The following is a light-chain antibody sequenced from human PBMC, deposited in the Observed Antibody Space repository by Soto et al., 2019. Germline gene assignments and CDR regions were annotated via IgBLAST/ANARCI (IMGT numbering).Light chain of an antibody. J-gene: IGKJ2*01. CDR2: DAY. Sequence: DIQMTQSPSTLSASVGDRVTITCRASQSISSWLAWYQQKPGKAHKLLIYDAYSLESGVPSRLSGSGSGTEVTLTISSLQPDAFATYYCQQYNSYAYTCGQGTKLEIK. V-gene: IGKV1-5*01. CDR1: QSISSW. CDR3: QQYNSYAYT.